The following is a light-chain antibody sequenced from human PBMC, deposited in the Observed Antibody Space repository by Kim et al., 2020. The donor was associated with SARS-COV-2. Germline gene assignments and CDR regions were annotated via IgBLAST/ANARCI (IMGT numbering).Light chain of an antibody. Sequence: LSSPPRERATPSCRDGQSVSTSLAWYQQIPGQAPRLLIYDASNRATGIPARCSGSGSGTAFTLTISSLEPEDFAVYYCQQRSNWPTFGQGTKLEIK. V-gene: IGKV3-11*01. CDR3: QQRSNWPT. CDR1: QSVSTS. J-gene: IGKJ2*01. CDR2: DAS.